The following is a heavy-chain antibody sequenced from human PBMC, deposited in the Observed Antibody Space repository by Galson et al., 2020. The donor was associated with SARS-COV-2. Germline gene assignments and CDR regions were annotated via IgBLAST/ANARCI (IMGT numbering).Heavy chain of an antibody. CDR1: GFTFSRYA. CDR3: AKGVEGRQYYFDV. CDR2: FSDSGGRT. J-gene: IGHJ4*02. Sequence: GGSLRLSCEASGFTFSRYAMSWVRQAPGKGLQWVSSFSDSGGRTYHADSVKGRFTLFRDDSKNTLDLQMNNLRAEDTAVYFCAKGVEGRQYYFDVWGQGTWVTVSS. D-gene: IGHD2-15*01. V-gene: IGHV3-23*01.